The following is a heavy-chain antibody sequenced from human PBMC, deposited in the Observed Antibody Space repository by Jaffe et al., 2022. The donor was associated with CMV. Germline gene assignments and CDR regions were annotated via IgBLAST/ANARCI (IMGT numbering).Heavy chain of an antibody. CDR3: ARDLQGCGGDCYPVDWCVVY. J-gene: IGHJ4*02. CDR1: GFTFSSYS. CDR2: ISSSSSYI. V-gene: IGHV3-21*01. Sequence: EVQLVESGGGLVKPGGSLRLSCAASGFTFSSYSMNWVRQAPGKGLEWVSSISSSSSYIYYADSVKGRFTISRDNAKNSLYLQMNSLRAEDTAVYYCARDLQGCGGDCYPVDWCVVYWGQGTLVTVSS. D-gene: IGHD2-21*02.